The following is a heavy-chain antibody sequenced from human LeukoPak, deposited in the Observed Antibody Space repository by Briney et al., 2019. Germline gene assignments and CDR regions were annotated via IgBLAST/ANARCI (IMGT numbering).Heavy chain of an antibody. CDR1: GGSFSGYY. CDR2: INHSGST. CDR3: ARGSGATTPRRYYYYMDV. D-gene: IGHD5-12*01. J-gene: IGHJ6*03. Sequence: SETLSLTCAVYGGSFSGYYWSWIRQPPGKGLEWIGEINHSGSTNYNPSLKNRVTISVDTSKNQFSLKLSSVTAADTAVYYCARGSGATTPRRYYYYMDVWGKGTTVTVSS. V-gene: IGHV4-34*01.